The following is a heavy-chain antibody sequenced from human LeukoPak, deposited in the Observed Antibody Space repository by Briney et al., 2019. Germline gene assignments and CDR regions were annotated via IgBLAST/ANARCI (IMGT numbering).Heavy chain of an antibody. Sequence: GGSLRLSCAASGFTMSNNAMSWVRQAPGKGLEWVSAINGGNSDTNYAESVKGRFTISRDNSRNTLYLQMNSLRAEDTAVYYCATDPTDYYDSSGYSIWGQGTLVTVSS. CDR2: INGGNSDT. CDR3: ATDPTDYYDSSGYSI. J-gene: IGHJ4*02. V-gene: IGHV3-23*01. D-gene: IGHD3-22*01. CDR1: GFTMSNNA.